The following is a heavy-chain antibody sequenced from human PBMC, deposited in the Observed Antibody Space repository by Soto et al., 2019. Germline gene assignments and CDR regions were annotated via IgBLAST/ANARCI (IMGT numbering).Heavy chain of an antibody. D-gene: IGHD3-22*01. CDR2: ISAYSGDT. V-gene: IGHV1-18*01. CDR1: GYTFTSYG. CDR3: ARVIGPLLGSIDF. J-gene: IGHJ6*04. Sequence: ASVKVSCKASGYTFTSYGISWVRQAPGQGLEWMGWISAYSGDTNYAQKLQGWVTMTRDTSISTAYMELSRLRSDDTAVYYCARVIGPLLGSIDFWGKGTMVTGSS.